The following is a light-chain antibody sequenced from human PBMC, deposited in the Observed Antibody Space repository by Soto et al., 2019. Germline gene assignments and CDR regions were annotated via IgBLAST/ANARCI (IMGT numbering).Light chain of an antibody. V-gene: IGLV2-11*01. Sequence: QSALTQPRSVSGSPGQSVTISCTGTNSDVGGYNYVSWYQQYPGKAPKLMISGVSERPSGVPDRFSGSKSGNTASLTISGLQAEDEADYYCSSYTSSFTWVFGGGTKVTVL. CDR1: NSDVGGYNY. CDR3: SSYTSSFTWV. J-gene: IGLJ3*02. CDR2: GVS.